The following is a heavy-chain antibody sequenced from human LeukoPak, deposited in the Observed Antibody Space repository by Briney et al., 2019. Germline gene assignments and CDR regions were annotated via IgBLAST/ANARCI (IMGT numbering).Heavy chain of an antibody. Sequence: ASVEVSCKASGYTFTSYGISWVRQAPGQGLEWMGWISAYNGNTNYAQKLQGRVTMTTDTSTSTAYMELRSLRSDDTAVYYCARDRYCSSTSCLLDAFDIWGQGTMVTVSS. J-gene: IGHJ3*02. CDR1: GYTFTSYG. CDR2: ISAYNGNT. D-gene: IGHD2-2*01. CDR3: ARDRYCSSTSCLLDAFDI. V-gene: IGHV1-18*01.